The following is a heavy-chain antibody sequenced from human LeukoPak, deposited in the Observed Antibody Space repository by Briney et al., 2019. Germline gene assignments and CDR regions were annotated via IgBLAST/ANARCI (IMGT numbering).Heavy chain of an antibody. CDR1: GYTFTSYD. D-gene: IGHD3-22*01. Sequence: ASVKVSCKASGYTFTSYDINWVRQATGQGLEWMGWMNPNSGSTGYAQKFQGRVTMTRNTPISTAYMELSSLRSEDTAVYYCARGYDSSGYPLLYNWFDPWGQGTLVTVSS. V-gene: IGHV1-8*01. J-gene: IGHJ5*02. CDR3: ARGYDSSGYPLLYNWFDP. CDR2: MNPNSGST.